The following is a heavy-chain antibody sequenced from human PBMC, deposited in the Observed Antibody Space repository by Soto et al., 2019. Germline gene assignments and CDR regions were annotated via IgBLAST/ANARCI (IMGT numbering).Heavy chain of an antibody. V-gene: IGHV3-30*18. J-gene: IGHJ6*02. Sequence: QVQLVESGGGVVQPGRSLRLSCAASGFTFSSYGMHWVRQAPGKGLEWVAVISYDGSNKYYADSVKGRFTISRDNSKNTLYLQMNSLRAEDTDVYYCAKGLSRRIMITFGGCTHGGMDVCGQGTTVTVSS. CDR2: ISYDGSNK. CDR3: AKGLSRRIMITFGGCTHGGMDV. D-gene: IGHD3-16*01. CDR1: GFTFSSYG.